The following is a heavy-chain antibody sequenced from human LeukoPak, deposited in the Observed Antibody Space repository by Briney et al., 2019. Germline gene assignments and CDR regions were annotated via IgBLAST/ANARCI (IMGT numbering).Heavy chain of an antibody. CDR2: IYYSGST. Sequence: SETLSLTCTVSGGSISSSSYYWGWIRQPPGKGLEWIGSIYYSGSTYYNPSLKSRVTISVDTSKNQFSLKLSSVTAADTAVYYCARDPVGVEVLLWGQGTLVTVSS. CDR1: GGSISSSSYY. V-gene: IGHV4-39*02. D-gene: IGHD2-15*01. J-gene: IGHJ4*02. CDR3: ARDPVGVEVLL.